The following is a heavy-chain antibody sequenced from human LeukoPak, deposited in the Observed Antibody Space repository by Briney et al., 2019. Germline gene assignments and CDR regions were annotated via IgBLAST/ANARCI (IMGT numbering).Heavy chain of an antibody. Sequence: ASVKVSCKASGYTFTSYGISWVRQAPGQGLEWMGWVSAYNGNTNYAQKLQGRVTMTTDTSTSTAYMELRSLRSDDTAVYYCARHRIFNYYDSSGYWTPFDYWGQGTLVTVSS. V-gene: IGHV1-18*01. J-gene: IGHJ4*02. CDR3: ARHRIFNYYDSSGYWTPFDY. CDR1: GYTFTSYG. D-gene: IGHD3-22*01. CDR2: VSAYNGNT.